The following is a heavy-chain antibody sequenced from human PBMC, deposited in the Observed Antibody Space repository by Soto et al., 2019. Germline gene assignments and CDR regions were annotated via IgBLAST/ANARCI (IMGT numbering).Heavy chain of an antibody. V-gene: IGHV5-51*01. Sequence: PGESLKISCNGSGYSFTSYWIGWVRQMPGKGLEWMGIIYPGDSDTRYSPSFQGQVTISADKSISTAYLQWSSLKASDTAMYYCARLRGSTVTTWQLAINWFDPWGQGTLVTVSS. D-gene: IGHD4-17*01. CDR2: IYPGDSDT. CDR1: GYSFTSYW. CDR3: ARLRGSTVTTWQLAINWFDP. J-gene: IGHJ5*02.